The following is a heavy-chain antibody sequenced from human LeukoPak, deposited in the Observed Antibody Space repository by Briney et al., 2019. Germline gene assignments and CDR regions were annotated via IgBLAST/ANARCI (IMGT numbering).Heavy chain of an antibody. J-gene: IGHJ4*02. CDR1: GFPFSGYG. CDR2: ISYDGSNI. CDR3: ARLFGGVTTFDY. V-gene: IGHV3-30*03. Sequence: PGGSLRLSCAASGFPFSGYGMHWVRQAPGKGLEWVSVISYDGSNIYYTDSVKGRFIISRDNSKNTLYLQMNSLRVEDTAVYYCARLFGGVTTFDYWGQGVLVTVSS. D-gene: IGHD2-8*02.